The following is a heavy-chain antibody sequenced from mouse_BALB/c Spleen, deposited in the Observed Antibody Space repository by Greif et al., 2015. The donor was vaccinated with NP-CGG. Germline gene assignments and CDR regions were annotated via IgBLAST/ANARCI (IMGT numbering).Heavy chain of an antibody. J-gene: IGHJ1*01. CDR1: GFSLTSYG. CDR3: AKLGEVRWYFDV. CDR2: IWRGGST. Sequence: VKLMESGPGLVQPSQSLSITCTVSGFSLTSYGVHWVRQSPGKGLEWLGVIWRGGSTDYNAAFMSRLSITKDNSKSQVFFKMNSLQADDTAIYYCAKLGEVRWYFDVWGAGTTVTVSS. V-gene: IGHV2-5*01. D-gene: IGHD2-14*01.